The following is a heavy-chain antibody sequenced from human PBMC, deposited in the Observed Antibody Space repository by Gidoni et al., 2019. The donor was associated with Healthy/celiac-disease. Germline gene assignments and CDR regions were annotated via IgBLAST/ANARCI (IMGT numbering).Heavy chain of an antibody. CDR1: GGSISSGSYY. Sequence: QVQLQESGPGLVKPSQTLSLTCPVSGGSISSGSYYWSWIRQPAGKGLEWIGRIYTSGSTNYNPSLKSRVTISVDTSKNQFSLKLSSVTAADTAVYYCARDLVTTRGGDAFDIWGQGTMVTVSS. V-gene: IGHV4-61*02. D-gene: IGHD3-9*01. CDR2: IYTSGST. J-gene: IGHJ3*02. CDR3: ARDLVTTRGGDAFDI.